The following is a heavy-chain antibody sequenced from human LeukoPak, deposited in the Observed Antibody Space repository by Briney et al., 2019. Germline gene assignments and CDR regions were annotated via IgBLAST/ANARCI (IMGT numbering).Heavy chain of an antibody. V-gene: IGHV4-30-4*01. CDR3: ARAPGSSSRFGYDDY. Sequence: PSETLSLTCTVSGGSISSGDSYWSWIRQSPGKGLEWIGYIYYSGNTYYNPSLKSRVTISVDTSNNQFSLKLNSMTAADTAVYYCARAPGSSSRFGYDDYWGQGTLVTVSS. CDR2: IYYSGNT. J-gene: IGHJ4*02. CDR1: GGSISSGDSY. D-gene: IGHD6-13*01.